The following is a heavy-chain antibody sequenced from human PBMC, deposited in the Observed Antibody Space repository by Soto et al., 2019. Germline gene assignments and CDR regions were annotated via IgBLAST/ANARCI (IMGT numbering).Heavy chain of an antibody. CDR1: GFTFSLHP. D-gene: IGHD7-27*01. J-gene: IGHJ5*02. V-gene: IGHV3-30-3*01. CDR2: ISNDGGNE. Sequence: GGSLRLSCAASGFTFSLHPMHWVRQAPGKGPEWVAVISNDGGNEIYGDPGKGRFTISRDNSKSTLYLQMDSLRPEDTAVYSCARDPNPSGGLNWATNWLDPWGQGTLVTVSS. CDR3: ARDPNPSGGLNWATNWLDP.